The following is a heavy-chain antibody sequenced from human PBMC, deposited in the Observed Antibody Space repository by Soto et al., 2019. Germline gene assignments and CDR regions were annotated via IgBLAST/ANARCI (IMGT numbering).Heavy chain of an antibody. D-gene: IGHD3-10*01. Sequence: EVQLLESGGGLVQPGGSLRLSCAASGFTFSSYAMSWVRQAPGRGLEWVSGITGNGFGTYYADSVQGRFAISRDYSKNTLYLKMNSLRAEDTAVYFCAKVRDRTRSGSIQSVSDSWCQGTLVTVYS. J-gene: IGHJ4*02. CDR2: ITGNGFGT. CDR1: GFTFSSYA. CDR3: AKVRDRTRSGSIQSVSDS. V-gene: IGHV3-23*01.